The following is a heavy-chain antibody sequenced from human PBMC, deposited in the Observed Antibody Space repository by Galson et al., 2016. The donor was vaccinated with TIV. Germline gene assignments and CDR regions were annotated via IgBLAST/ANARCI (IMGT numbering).Heavy chain of an antibody. CDR2: IIPLHGLS. CDR1: GDTFRTYT. Sequence: SVKVSCKASGDTFRTYTISWVRQAPGQGLEWMGGIIPLHGLSNHAQKLQGRVSITMDESTGTGYMELTSLKSGDTAVYYCVRGQGGNYKRYYFDQWGHGTLVTVSS. V-gene: IGHV1-69*16. D-gene: IGHD1-7*01. CDR3: VRGQGGNYKRYYFDQ. J-gene: IGHJ4*01.